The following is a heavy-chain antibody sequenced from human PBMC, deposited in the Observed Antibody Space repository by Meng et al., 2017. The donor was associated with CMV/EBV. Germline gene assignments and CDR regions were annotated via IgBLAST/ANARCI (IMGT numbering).Heavy chain of an antibody. V-gene: IGHV3-21*01. CDR3: ATPEGGWYDY. Sequence: GESLKISCAASGFTFSSYSMNWVRQAPGKGMEWVSSISSSSSYIYYADSVKGRFTISRDNAKNSLYLQMNSLRDEDTAVYYCATPEGGWYDYWGQGTLVTVSS. D-gene: IGHD6-19*01. J-gene: IGHJ4*02. CDR2: ISSSSSYI. CDR1: GFTFSSYS.